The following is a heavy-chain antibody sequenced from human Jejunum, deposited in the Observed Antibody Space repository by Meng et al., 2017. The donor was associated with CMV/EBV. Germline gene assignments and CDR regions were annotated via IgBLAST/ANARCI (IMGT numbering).Heavy chain of an antibody. D-gene: IGHD2-2*01. V-gene: IGHV4-4*07. Sequence: QVQLQESAPGLVTPSATLSLTCTVSGASISGYLGTWIRLPAGKGLEWIGRIYSTGSPNYSPSLNSRVTMSVDTSKNQFSLKLSSVTAADTAVYYCARVFQLPDFSGSERDYYYMDVWGKGTPVTVS. J-gene: IGHJ6*03. CDR3: ARVFQLPDFSGSERDYYYMDV. CDR2: IYSTGSP. CDR1: GASISGYL.